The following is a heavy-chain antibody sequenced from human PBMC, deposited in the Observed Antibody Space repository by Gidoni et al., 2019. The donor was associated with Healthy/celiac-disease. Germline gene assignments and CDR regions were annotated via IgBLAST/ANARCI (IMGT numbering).Heavy chain of an antibody. CDR1: GGPISSYY. Sequence: QVQLQESGPGLVKPSETLSLTCIVSGGPISSYYWSWIRQPPGEGLEWIGYIYYSGSTNYTPSLKSRVTISVDTSKNQFSLKLSSVTAADTAVYYCARGQRGYFDWFQTLGYYFDYWGQGTLVTVSS. V-gene: IGHV4-59*08. CDR3: ARGQRGYFDWFQTLGYYFDY. J-gene: IGHJ4*02. D-gene: IGHD3-9*01. CDR2: IYYSGST.